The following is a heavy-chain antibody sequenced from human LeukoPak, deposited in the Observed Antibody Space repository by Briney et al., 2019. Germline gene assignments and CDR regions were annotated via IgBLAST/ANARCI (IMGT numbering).Heavy chain of an antibody. CDR3: ARRYCSGDSCYSYYYYNYKDV. Sequence: SETLSLTCTVSGGSISSSRYYWGWIRQPPGKGLEWIGSIHYSGSTNYNPSLKSRATISVETSKNQFRLKLSSVTAADTTVYCSARRYCSGDSCYSYYYYNYKDVWGKGTTITVS. V-gene: IGHV4-39*06. CDR2: IHYSGST. J-gene: IGHJ6*03. D-gene: IGHD2-15*01. CDR1: GGSISSSRYY.